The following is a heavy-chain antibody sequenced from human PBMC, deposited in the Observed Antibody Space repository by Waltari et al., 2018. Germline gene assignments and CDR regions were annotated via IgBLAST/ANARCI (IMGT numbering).Heavy chain of an antibody. V-gene: IGHV3-23*04. CDR2: SSGNGGTT. J-gene: IGHJ4*02. CDR3: ANDVRDFWSPYYFQY. D-gene: IGHD3-3*01. Sequence: EVQLVESGGGLVQPGGSLKLSCAASGFTFRMYAMSWVRQAPVKGLEWVSGSSGNGGTTYYADSVKGRFTISRDNSKNTLYLQMNSLRAEDTAVYYCANDVRDFWSPYYFQYWGRGTLVTVSS. CDR1: GFTFRMYA.